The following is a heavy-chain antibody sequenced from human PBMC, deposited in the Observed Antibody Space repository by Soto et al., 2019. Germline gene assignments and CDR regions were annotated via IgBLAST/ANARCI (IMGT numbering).Heavy chain of an antibody. V-gene: IGHV3-23*01. CDR3: AKEGWATTVTTCLDS. CDR2: ISDTGVTT. D-gene: IGHD4-17*01. CDR1: GFTFSRFA. J-gene: IGHJ5*01. Sequence: GGSLSLSCAASGFTFSRFAMNWVRQSPGKGLEWASSISDTGVTTNYPDPVNGRFIISSDNSKNTLFLQMNSLRAEDTSISYCAKEGWATTVTTCLDSWGQGTLVTVSS.